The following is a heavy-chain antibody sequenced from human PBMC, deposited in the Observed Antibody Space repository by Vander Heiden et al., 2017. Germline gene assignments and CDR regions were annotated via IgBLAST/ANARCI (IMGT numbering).Heavy chain of an antibody. CDR1: GFTVSNTS. J-gene: IGHJ4*02. D-gene: IGHD2-21*02. V-gene: IGHV3-53*01. CDR2: IYSDGRT. Sequence: EVQLVESGGGLIQPGGSLRLPCAASGFTVSNTSMSWVRQAPGKGLEWVSVIYSDGRTYYADSVKGRFTISRDNSKNTVYLQMNSLRAEDTAVYYCAGTLQNCGGDCYPTGYFDYWGQGTLVTVSS. CDR3: AGTLQNCGGDCYPTGYFDY.